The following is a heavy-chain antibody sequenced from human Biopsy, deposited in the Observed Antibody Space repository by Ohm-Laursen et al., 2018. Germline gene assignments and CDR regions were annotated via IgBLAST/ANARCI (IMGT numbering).Heavy chain of an antibody. CDR3: ARVPLPGIGAAYQGRFLYGMDV. J-gene: IGHJ6*02. V-gene: IGHV4-34*01. Sequence: SDTLSLTCAVYGGSFNGYFWSWIRQPPGKGLEWIGDITQSGSTNYSPSLKSRVPISVDTAKKQFSLGLRSVTAADTAVYYCARVPLPGIGAAYQGRFLYGMDVWGQGTTVSVSS. D-gene: IGHD6-13*01. CDR2: ITQSGST. CDR1: GGSFNGYF.